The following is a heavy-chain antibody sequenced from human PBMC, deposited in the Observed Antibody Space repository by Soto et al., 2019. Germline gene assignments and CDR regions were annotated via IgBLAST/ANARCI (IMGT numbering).Heavy chain of an antibody. CDR1: GGSISSYY. V-gene: IGHV4-59*08. J-gene: IGHJ3*01. CDR2: AYYGGNT. D-gene: IGHD5-12*01. CDR3: AKHLSAWLRLEGFDV. Sequence: QVQLQESGPGLVKPSETLSLTCTVSGGSISSYYWSWIRQPPGKGLEWIGYAYYGGNTDYNPSLKSRVSISVDTSKGQFALRLNSVTVADTAVYYCAKHLSAWLRLEGFDVWGLGRRVTVSS.